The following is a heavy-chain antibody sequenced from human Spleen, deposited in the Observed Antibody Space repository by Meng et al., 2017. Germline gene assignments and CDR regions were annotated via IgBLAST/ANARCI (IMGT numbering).Heavy chain of an antibody. V-gene: IGHV4-4*02. J-gene: IGHJ1*01. CDR3: LRGSGGSV. Sequence: QVQLQESGPGLVKPSGTLSLTCAFSGGSISSSNWWSWVRQPPGKGLEWIGEMSKSGSTNYDPSLKSRVIISVDKSQNQFSLKLTSVTAADTAVYYCLRGSGGSVWGQGTLVTVSS. CDR1: GGSISSSNW. CDR2: MSKSGST. D-gene: IGHD3-10*01.